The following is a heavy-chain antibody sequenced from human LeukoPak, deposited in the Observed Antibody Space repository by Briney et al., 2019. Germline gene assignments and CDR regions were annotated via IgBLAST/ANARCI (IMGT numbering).Heavy chain of an antibody. D-gene: IGHD3-3*01. V-gene: IGHV1-18*01. CDR2: ISAYNGNT. Sequence: ASVKVSCKASGYTFTSYGISWVRQAPGQGLEWMGWISAYNGNTNYAQKLQGRVTMTTDTSTSTAYMELRSLRSDGTAVYYCARETSTSFWSGAYYFDYWGQGTLVTVSS. J-gene: IGHJ4*02. CDR3: ARETSTSFWSGAYYFDY. CDR1: GYTFTSYG.